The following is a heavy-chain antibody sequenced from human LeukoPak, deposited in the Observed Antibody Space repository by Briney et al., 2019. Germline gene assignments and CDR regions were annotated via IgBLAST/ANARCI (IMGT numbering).Heavy chain of an antibody. CDR3: ASSGMVRGVIPQKVGYYYYGMDV. Sequence: QSGGSLRLSCAASGFTVSSNYMSWVRQAPGKGLEWVSVIYSGGSTYYADSVKGRFTISRHNSKNTLYLQMNSLRAEDTAVYYCASSGMVRGVIPQKVGYYYYGMDVWGQGTTVTVSS. J-gene: IGHJ6*02. D-gene: IGHD3-10*01. V-gene: IGHV3-53*04. CDR1: GFTVSSNY. CDR2: IYSGGST.